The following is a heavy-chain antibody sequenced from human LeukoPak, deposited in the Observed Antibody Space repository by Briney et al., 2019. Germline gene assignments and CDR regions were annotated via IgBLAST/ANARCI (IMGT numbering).Heavy chain of an antibody. CDR2: INPNSGGT. D-gene: IGHD3-9*01. CDR1: GYTFTGHY. Sequence: ASVKVSCKASGYTFTGHYMHWVRQAPGQGLEWMGWINPNSGGTNYAQKFQGGVTMTRDTSISTAYMELSRLRSDDTAVYYCARDVRGDFDWSGQDWGQGTLVTVSS. CDR3: ARDVRGDFDWSGQD. J-gene: IGHJ4*02. V-gene: IGHV1-2*02.